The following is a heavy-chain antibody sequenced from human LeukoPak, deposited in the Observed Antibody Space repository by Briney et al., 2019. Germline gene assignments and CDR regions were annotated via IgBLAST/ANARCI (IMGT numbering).Heavy chain of an antibody. Sequence: QAGGSLRLSCAASGFTFSSYAMSWVRQAPGKGLEWVSAISGSGGSTYYADSVKGRFTISRDNSKNTLYLQMNSLRAEDTALYYCARDLEMAAAFDYWGQGTLVTVSS. J-gene: IGHJ4*02. V-gene: IGHV3-23*01. CDR2: ISGSGGST. D-gene: IGHD5-24*01. CDR1: GFTFSSYA. CDR3: ARDLEMAAAFDY.